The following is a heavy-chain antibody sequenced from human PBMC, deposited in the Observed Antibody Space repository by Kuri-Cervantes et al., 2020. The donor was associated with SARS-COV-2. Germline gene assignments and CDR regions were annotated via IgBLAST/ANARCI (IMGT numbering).Heavy chain of an antibody. J-gene: IGHJ4*02. Sequence: LSLTCTVSGGSISSSSYYWVWIRPPPGKGLEWVSYISVSGTTMYYADSVKGRFTIYRDNPKNSLYLQMNSLRADDTAVYYCERKGDSWGQGTLVTVSS. V-gene: IGHV3-11*04. CDR2: ISVSGTTM. CDR3: ERKGDS. CDR1: GGSISSSS.